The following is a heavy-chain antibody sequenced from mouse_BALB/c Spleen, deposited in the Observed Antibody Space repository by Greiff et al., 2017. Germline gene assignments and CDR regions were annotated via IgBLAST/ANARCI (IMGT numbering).Heavy chain of an antibody. CDR2: ISDGGSYT. V-gene: IGHV5-4*02. CDR1: GFTFSDYY. Sequence: DVKLVESGGGLVKPGGSLKLSCAASGFTFSDYYMYWVRQTPEKRLEWVATISDGGSYTYYPDSVKGRFTISRDNAKNNLYLQMSSLKSEDTAMYYCARDRDGTSYAMDYWGQGTSVTVSS. CDR3: ARDRDGTSYAMDY. D-gene: IGHD1-1*01. J-gene: IGHJ4*01.